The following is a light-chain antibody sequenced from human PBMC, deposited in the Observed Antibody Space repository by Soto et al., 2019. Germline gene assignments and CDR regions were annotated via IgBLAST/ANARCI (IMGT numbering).Light chain of an antibody. Sequence: DIQMTQSPSTLSASVGDRVTITCRASQSIIRWLAWYQQKPGKAPKLLIYDASSLGSGVPSRFSGSGSGTDFNLTISSLQPGDSATYYCQQSYSTRYTFGQGTKLEIK. CDR3: QQSYSTRYT. V-gene: IGKV1-5*01. J-gene: IGKJ2*01. CDR2: DAS. CDR1: QSIIRW.